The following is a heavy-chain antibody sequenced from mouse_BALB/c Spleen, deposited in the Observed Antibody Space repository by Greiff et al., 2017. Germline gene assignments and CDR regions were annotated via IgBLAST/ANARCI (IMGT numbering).Heavy chain of an antibody. D-gene: IGHD3-2*01. V-gene: IGHV2-9*02. J-gene: IGHJ4*01. Sequence: VKLMESGPGLVAPSQSLSITCTVSGFSLTSYGVHWVRQPPGKGLEWLGVIWAGGSTNYNSALMSRLSISKDNSKSQVFLKMHSLQTDDTAMYYCASDRQLGLMDYWGQGTSVTVAS. CDR2: IWAGGST. CDR1: GFSLTSYG. CDR3: ASDRQLGLMDY.